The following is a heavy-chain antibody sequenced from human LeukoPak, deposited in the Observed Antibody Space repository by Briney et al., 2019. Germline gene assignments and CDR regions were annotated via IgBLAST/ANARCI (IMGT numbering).Heavy chain of an antibody. CDR3: ASYMYSRFMGFDY. CDR1: GYTFTSYD. V-gene: IGHV1-8*01. CDR2: VNPSSGNT. Sequence: ASVKVSCKASGYTFTSYDINWVRQATGQGLEWMGWVNPSSGNTGYAQKFQGRGTMTRNTSISTAYMELSSLGSDETAVYYCASYMYSRFMGFDYWGQGTLVTVSS. J-gene: IGHJ4*02. D-gene: IGHD6-13*01.